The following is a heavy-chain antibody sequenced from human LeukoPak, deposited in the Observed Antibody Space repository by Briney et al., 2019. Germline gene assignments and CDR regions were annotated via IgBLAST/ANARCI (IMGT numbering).Heavy chain of an antibody. CDR2: IYTSGST. D-gene: IGHD6-13*01. CDR3: ARETSSYSSSWYYDYMDV. J-gene: IGHJ6*03. Sequence: PSETLSLTCTVSGGSISGGSYYWSWIRQPAGKGLEWIGRIYTSGSTNYNPSLKSRVTISVDTSKNQFSLKLSSVTAADTAVYYCARETSSYSSSWYYDYMDVWGKGTTVTVSS. CDR1: GGSISGGSYY. V-gene: IGHV4-61*02.